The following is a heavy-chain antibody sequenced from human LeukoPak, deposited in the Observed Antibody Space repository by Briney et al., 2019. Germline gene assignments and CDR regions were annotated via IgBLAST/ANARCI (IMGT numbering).Heavy chain of an antibody. CDR3: TRGETMDV. CDR1: GFTFETYW. Sequence: GGSPRLSCEVSGFTFETYWMGWVRQAPGKGLEWVANIDEDGNEEHYVRSVKGRFTISRDNAKNLVYLQMNSLRVDDTAVYYCTRGETMDVWGKGTTVTVSS. V-gene: IGHV3-7*01. D-gene: IGHD5-24*01. CDR2: IDEDGNEE. J-gene: IGHJ6*03.